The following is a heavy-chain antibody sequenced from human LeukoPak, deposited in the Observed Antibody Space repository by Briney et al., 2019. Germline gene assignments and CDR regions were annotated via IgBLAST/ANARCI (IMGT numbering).Heavy chain of an antibody. J-gene: IGHJ4*02. CDR1: GFTFSSYA. CDR2: ISGSGGST. Sequence: GGSLRLSCAASGFTFSSYAMNRVRQAPGKGLEWVSVISGSGGSTYYADSVKGRFTISRDNSKNTVHLQMSSLRAEDTAVYYCAKGAYCSGGRCYLGDLDYWGQGTLVTVSS. CDR3: AKGAYCSGGRCYLGDLDY. D-gene: IGHD2-15*01. V-gene: IGHV3-23*01.